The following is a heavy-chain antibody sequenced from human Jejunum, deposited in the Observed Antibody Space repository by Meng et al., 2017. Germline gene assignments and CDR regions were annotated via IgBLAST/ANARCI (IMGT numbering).Heavy chain of an antibody. CDR3: SRGAVVATTYYFDS. J-gene: IGHJ4*02. CDR2: IIPIFDTP. D-gene: IGHD2-15*01. V-gene: IGHV1-69*18. CDR1: GVTFNRYA. Sequence: GQLAACGAGVQKPGSPAKVACKFSGVTFNRYAIRWVRQPPGQGLEWMGRIIPIFDTPNYAQKFQDRLTITADASTSKAYMELNGLISEGTALYYCSRGAVVATTYYFDSWGQGTLVTVSS.